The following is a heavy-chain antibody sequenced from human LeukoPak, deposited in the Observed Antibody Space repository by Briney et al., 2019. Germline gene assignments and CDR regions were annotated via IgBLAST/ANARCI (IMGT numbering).Heavy chain of an antibody. CDR3: TRVAGSGSVD. Sequence: PGGSLRLSCAASGFTFSSYSMNWVRQAPGKGLVWVSRINSDASTTSYADSVKGRFTISRDNAKNTLHLQMNSPRAEDTAVYYCTRVAGSGSVDWGQGTLVTVSS. V-gene: IGHV3-74*01. CDR1: GFTFSSYS. CDR2: INSDASTT. D-gene: IGHD1-26*01. J-gene: IGHJ4*02.